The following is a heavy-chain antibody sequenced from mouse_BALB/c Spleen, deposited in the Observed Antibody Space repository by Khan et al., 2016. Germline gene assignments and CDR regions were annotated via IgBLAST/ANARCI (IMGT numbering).Heavy chain of an antibody. CDR3: ARLGPARSYVDY. V-gene: IGHV1-9*01. Sequence: QVQLKESGAELMKPGASVKISCRATGYSFSSYWIEWVKQRPGHGLEWIGEILPGTGSTSYNEKFKGKATFTADTSSNTAYMQLSSLTSEDSAVSYCARLGPARSYVDYWGQGTTLTVSS. CDR1: GYSFSSYW. J-gene: IGHJ2*01. CDR2: ILPGTGST. D-gene: IGHD3-1*01.